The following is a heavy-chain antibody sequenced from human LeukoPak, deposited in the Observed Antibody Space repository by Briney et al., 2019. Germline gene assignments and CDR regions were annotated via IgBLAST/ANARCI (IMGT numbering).Heavy chain of an antibody. D-gene: IGHD3-22*01. J-gene: IGHJ4*02. CDR1: GYTFTGYY. V-gene: IGHV1-3*02. Sequence: APVKVSCKASGYTFTGYYMHWVRQAPGQRLEWMGWSNAGNGNTKYSQEFQGRVTITRDTSASTAYMELSSLRSEDTAVYYCARAYNYYDSSGYYLGYYFDYWGQGTLVTVSS. CDR2: SNAGNGNT. CDR3: ARAYNYYDSSGYYLGYYFDY.